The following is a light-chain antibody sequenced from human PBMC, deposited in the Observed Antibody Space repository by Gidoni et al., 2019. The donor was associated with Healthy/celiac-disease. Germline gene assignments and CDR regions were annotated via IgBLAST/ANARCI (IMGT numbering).Light chain of an antibody. CDR3: QQRSNWPPYT. V-gene: IGKV3-11*01. J-gene: IGKJ2*01. Sequence: ELVLTQSPATLSSSPGERAPLSCRASQSASSYLAWYQQKPGQAPRLLIDDASNRATGSPARFSGSGSGTDFTRTISSIEPEDFAVYYCQQRSNWPPYTFGQGTKLEIK. CDR2: DAS. CDR1: QSASSY.